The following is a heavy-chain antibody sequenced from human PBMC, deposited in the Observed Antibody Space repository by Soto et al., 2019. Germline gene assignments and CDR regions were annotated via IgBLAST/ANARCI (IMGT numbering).Heavy chain of an antibody. CDR1: GGSISSGGYY. CDR2: IYYSGST. J-gene: IGHJ5*02. V-gene: IGHV4-31*03. D-gene: IGHD2-2*01. CDR3: ARGDRYCSSTSCYAGWFDP. Sequence: QVQLQESGPGLVKPSQTLFLTCTVSGGSISSGGYYWSWIRQHPGKGLEWIGYIYYSGSTYYNPSLESRVTISVDTSKNQFALKLSSVTAADTAVYYWARGDRYCSSTSCYAGWFDPWGQGTLVTVSS.